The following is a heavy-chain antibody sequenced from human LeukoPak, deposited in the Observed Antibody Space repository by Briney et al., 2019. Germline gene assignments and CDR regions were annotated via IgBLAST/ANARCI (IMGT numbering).Heavy chain of an antibody. CDR3: AKEAGVMRIFYIDY. CDR2: ISGSGGST. Sequence: GGSLRLSCAVSGLTFSSYAMSWVRQAPVKVLEWVSAISGSGGSTYYADSVKGRFTISRDNSKNTLYLQMNSLRAEDTAVYYCAKEAGVMRIFYIDYWGQGTLVTVSS. J-gene: IGHJ4*02. CDR1: GLTFSSYA. D-gene: IGHD3-3*01. V-gene: IGHV3-23*01.